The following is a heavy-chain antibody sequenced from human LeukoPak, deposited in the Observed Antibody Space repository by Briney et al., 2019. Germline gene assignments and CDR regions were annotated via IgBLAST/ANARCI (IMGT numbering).Heavy chain of an antibody. CDR2: VNPNSGGT. Sequence: ASVKVSCKASGYTFTGYYVQWVRQAPGQGLEWMGWVNPNSGGTDLAQNFQGRVTMTRDTSLDTAYMELSRLRSDDTAVYYCARGTKYYYDTSGYSDYWGQGTLVTVSS. V-gene: IGHV1-2*02. D-gene: IGHD3-22*01. J-gene: IGHJ4*02. CDR3: ARGTKYYYDTSGYSDY. CDR1: GYTFTGYY.